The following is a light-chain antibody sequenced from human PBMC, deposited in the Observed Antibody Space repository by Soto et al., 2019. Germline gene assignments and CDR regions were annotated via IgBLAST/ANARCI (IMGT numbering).Light chain of an antibody. CDR1: SSNIRSNT. CDR2: SNN. V-gene: IGLV1-44*01. CDR3: AAWDDSLNGWV. Sequence: QSVLTQPPSASGTPGQRVTISCSGSSSNIRSNTVSWYQQLPGTAPKLLIYSNNQRPSGVPDRFSGSKSGTSDSLAISGLQSEDEADYYCAAWDDSLNGWVFGGGTKVTVL. J-gene: IGLJ3*02.